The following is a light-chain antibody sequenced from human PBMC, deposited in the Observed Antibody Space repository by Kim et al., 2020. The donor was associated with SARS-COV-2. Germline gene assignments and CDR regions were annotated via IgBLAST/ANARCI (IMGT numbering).Light chain of an antibody. CDR2: GAS. V-gene: IGKV3-20*01. J-gene: IGKJ2*01. Sequence: SPGERATLSCRASQSVSSSNLAWYQQKPGQAPRLLMYGASSRATGIPDRFSGSGSGTDFILTISRLEPEDFAVYYCQQYGIAPPYTFGQWTKLEI. CDR1: QSVSSSN. CDR3: QQYGIAPPYT.